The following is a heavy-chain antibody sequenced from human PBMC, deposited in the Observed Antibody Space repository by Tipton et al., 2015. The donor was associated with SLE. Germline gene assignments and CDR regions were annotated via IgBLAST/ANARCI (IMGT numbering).Heavy chain of an antibody. V-gene: IGHV4-4*07. J-gene: IGHJ6*02. CDR1: GGSISSYY. CDR2: VYSTGAT. Sequence: LRLSCTVSGGSISSYYWSWIRQPPGKGLEWIGRVYSTGATNYNPSLKSRVTMSADTSKNQFSLKLNSVTAADTAFYYCARIGYSKDDVWGQGTTVTVSS. D-gene: IGHD4-11*01. CDR3: ARIGYSKDDV.